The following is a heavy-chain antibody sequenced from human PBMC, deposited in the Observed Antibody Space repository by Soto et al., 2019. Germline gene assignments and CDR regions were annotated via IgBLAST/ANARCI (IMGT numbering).Heavy chain of an antibody. Sequence: EVQLVESGGGLVQPGGSLRISCAASGFTFSSYDMHWVRQATGKGLEWVSAIGTAGDTYYPGSVKGRFTISRENAKNSLYLQMNSLRAGDTAVYYCARGYCTNGVCWGGYYGMDVWGQGTTVTVSS. V-gene: IGHV3-13*01. CDR3: ARGYCTNGVCWGGYYGMDV. CDR2: IGTAGDT. J-gene: IGHJ6*02. D-gene: IGHD2-8*01. CDR1: GFTFSSYD.